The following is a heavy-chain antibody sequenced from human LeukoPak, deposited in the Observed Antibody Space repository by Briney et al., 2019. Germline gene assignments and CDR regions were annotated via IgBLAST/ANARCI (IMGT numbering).Heavy chain of an antibody. CDR1: GGSISSRSYY. V-gene: IGHV4-61*01. J-gene: IGHJ3*02. CDR3: ARVHRLVPGPFHI. D-gene: IGHD6-6*01. Sequence: SETLSLTCTVSGGSISSRSYYWSWIRQPPGKGLEWIGNIYYSGSTNYNPSLKSRVTISVDTSKNQFSLNLRSVTAADTAVFYCARVHRLVPGPFHIWGQGTMVIVSS. CDR2: IYYSGST.